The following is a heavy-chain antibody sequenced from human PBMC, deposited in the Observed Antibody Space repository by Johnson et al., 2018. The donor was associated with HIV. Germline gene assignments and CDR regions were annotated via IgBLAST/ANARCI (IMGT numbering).Heavy chain of an antibody. V-gene: IGHV3-13*01. CDR3: AKEATWDSRRQDAFDI. Sequence: VQLVESGGGLVQPWGSLRLSCAASGFSSRSYDMHWVRQRTGKGLEWVSGIGTAGDTYYPASVKGRFTISRDNAQDSLYLQMNSLRAEDPALYFCAKEATWDSRRQDAFDIWGPGTMVTVSS. D-gene: IGHD1-1*01. CDR1: GFSSRSYD. J-gene: IGHJ3*02. CDR2: IGTAGDT.